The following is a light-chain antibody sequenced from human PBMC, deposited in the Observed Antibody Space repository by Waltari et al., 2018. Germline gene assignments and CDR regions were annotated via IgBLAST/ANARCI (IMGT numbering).Light chain of an antibody. Sequence: DIQMTQSPSSLSASVGDTVTITCRASQGVNNFLVWLQQRPGKALKSRIYGSSTLQSGVPSRFSGSGYGTDFTLTISSLQPEDIATYYCQQHADYPLTFGGGTRVEIK. V-gene: IGKV1-16*01. J-gene: IGKJ4*01. CDR2: GSS. CDR3: QQHADYPLT. CDR1: QGVNNF.